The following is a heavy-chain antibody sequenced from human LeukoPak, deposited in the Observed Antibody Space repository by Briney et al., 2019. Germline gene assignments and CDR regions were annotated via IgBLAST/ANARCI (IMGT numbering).Heavy chain of an antibody. J-gene: IGHJ4*02. CDR3: AREWTGFDY. V-gene: IGHV3-66*01. Sequence: GGSLRLSCAASGFTVSIHYMNWVRQAPGKGLEWVSVIYSGGSTYYADSVKARFIISRDNSKNTLYLQMNSLRAEDTAVYYCAREWTGFDYWGQGTLVTVSS. CDR1: GFTVSIHY. CDR2: IYSGGST. D-gene: IGHD1-1*01.